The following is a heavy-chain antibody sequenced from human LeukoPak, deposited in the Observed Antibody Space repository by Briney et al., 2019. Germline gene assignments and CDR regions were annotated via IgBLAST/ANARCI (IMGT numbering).Heavy chain of an antibody. Sequence: SETLSLTCTVSGGSISRRSYYWGWIRQPPGKGLEWIGKIYYSGSTYSNPSLKSRVTISVDTSNNQFSLKLSSVTAADTAVYYCARGLVVVAVTPYNWFDPWGQGTLVTVSS. J-gene: IGHJ5*02. CDR1: GGSISRRSYY. D-gene: IGHD2-15*01. V-gene: IGHV4-39*01. CDR2: IYYSGST. CDR3: ARGLVVVAVTPYNWFDP.